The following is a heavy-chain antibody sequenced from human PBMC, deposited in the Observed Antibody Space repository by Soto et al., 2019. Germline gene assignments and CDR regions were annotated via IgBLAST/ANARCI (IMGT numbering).Heavy chain of an antibody. CDR2: INVYNGNT. Sequence: QVQLVQSGAEVKKPGASVKVSCKASGYTFITYGISWVRQAPGQGLEWMGWINVYNGNTNYAQRRQGRVTMTTDTSTYTAYMELRNLRSDDTAVYYCARVRPLGRFEDSGSYPDYWCQGTLVTVSS. CDR1: GYTFITYG. V-gene: IGHV1-18*01. J-gene: IGHJ4*02. CDR3: ARVRPLGRFEDSGSYPDY. D-gene: IGHD1-26*01.